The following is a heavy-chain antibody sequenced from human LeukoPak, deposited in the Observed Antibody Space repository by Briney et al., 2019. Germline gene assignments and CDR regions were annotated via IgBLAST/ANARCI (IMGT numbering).Heavy chain of an antibody. Sequence: ASVKLSCKVSAYTSTDYYMHWVQQAPGKGLEWMGLVHPEDGETIYAEKFQGRVTITADTSTDTAYMELSSLRSEDTAVYYCATVEVGGSYRSPAHDYWGQGTLVSVSS. CDR3: ATVEVGGSYRSPAHDY. V-gene: IGHV1-69-2*01. CDR1: AYTSTDYY. CDR2: VHPEDGET. D-gene: IGHD3-16*02. J-gene: IGHJ4*02.